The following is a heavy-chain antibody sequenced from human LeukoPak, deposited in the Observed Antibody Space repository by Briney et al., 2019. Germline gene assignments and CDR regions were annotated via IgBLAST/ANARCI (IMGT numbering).Heavy chain of an antibody. D-gene: IGHD2-2*01. CDR3: ARDPIRGDIIVVPPAVHYMDV. J-gene: IGHJ6*03. V-gene: IGHV3-74*01. CDR2: INSDGSRT. CDR1: GFTFSTFW. Sequence: GGSLRLSCAASGFTFSTFWMHWARQAPGKGLVWVARINSDGSRTNYADSVKGRFTISRDNAKNTLYLQMNSLRAEDTAVYYCARDPIRGDIIVVPPAVHYMDVWGKGTTVTVSS.